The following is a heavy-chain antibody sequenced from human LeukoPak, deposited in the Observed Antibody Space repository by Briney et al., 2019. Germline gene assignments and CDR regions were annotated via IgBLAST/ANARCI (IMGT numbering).Heavy chain of an antibody. J-gene: IGHJ4*02. V-gene: IGHV5-51*01. CDR2: IYPGDSDT. Sequence: TGESLKISCKGSGYTFTNYWIAWVRQMPGKGLDWMGIIYPGDSDTRYSPSFQGQVTISADKSISTAYLQCSSLKASDTAMYYCARLTGGNSEGVRYWGQGTLVTVSS. CDR3: ARLTGGNSEGVRY. D-gene: IGHD4-23*01. CDR1: GYTFTNYW.